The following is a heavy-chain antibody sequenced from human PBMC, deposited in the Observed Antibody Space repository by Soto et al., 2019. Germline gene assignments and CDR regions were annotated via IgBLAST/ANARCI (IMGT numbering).Heavy chain of an antibody. CDR1: GFTFSSYD. D-gene: IGHD6-13*01. J-gene: IGHJ6*02. CDR2: IGTAGDT. V-gene: IGHV3-13*04. CDR3: ARTMAASEYYGMDV. Sequence: GSLRLSCAASGFTFSSYDMHWVRQATGKGLEWVSAIGTAGDTYYPGSVRGRFTISRENAKNPLYLQMNSLRAGDTAVYYCARTMAASEYYGMDVWGQGTTVTVSS.